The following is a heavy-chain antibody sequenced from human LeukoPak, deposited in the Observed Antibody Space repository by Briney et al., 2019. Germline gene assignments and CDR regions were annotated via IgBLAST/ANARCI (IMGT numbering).Heavy chain of an antibody. CDR3: ARAYRRLGELSLPDY. D-gene: IGHD3-16*02. CDR1: GYTFTSYG. V-gene: IGHV7-4-1*02. CDR2: INPNTGNP. J-gene: IGHJ4*02. Sequence: ASVKVSCKASGYTFTSYGISWVRQAPGQGLEWMGWINPNTGNPTYAQGFTGRFVFSLDTSVSTTYLQISSLKAEDTAVYYCARAYRRLGELSLPDYWGQGTLVTVSS.